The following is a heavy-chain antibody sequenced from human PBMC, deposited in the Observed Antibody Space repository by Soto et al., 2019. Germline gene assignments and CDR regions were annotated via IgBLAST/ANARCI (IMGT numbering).Heavy chain of an antibody. CDR1: GGSISSYY. CDR3: ASDWGLHYYGSGGS. V-gene: IGHV4-4*07. Sequence: SETLSLTCTVSGGSISSYYWSWIRQPAGKGLEWIGHIYSSGSTNYNPSLKSRVTMSVDTAKNQFSLKLSSVTAADTAMYYCASDWGLHYYGSGGSWGQGILVTVSS. D-gene: IGHD3-10*01. CDR2: IYSSGST. J-gene: IGHJ5*02.